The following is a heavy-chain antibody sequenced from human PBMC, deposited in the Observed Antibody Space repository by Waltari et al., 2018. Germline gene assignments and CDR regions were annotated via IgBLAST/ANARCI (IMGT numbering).Heavy chain of an antibody. V-gene: IGHV3-7*01. J-gene: IGHJ4*02. CDR2: IKGDGSMT. CDR3: WANDY. Sequence: EVQLVEAGGGLVQPGGSLRLSGAASGFTFNYYWVHWVRQAPGKGLEWLANIKGDGSMTYYSDSVRGRFTISRDNAKNSVFLQMNSLTAEDTAVYYCWANDYWGQGTLVTVSS. CDR1: GFTFNYYW.